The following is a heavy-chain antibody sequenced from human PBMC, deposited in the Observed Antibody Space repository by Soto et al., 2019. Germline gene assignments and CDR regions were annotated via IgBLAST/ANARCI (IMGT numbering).Heavy chain of an antibody. Sequence: QVQLVQSGAEVKKPGSSVKVSCKASGGTFSSYTISWVLQAPGQGLEWMGRIIPILGIANYAQKFQGRVTITEDKSTSTAYMEVSSLRSEDTAVYYCARRYYGSGSHFDYWGQGTLVTVSS. J-gene: IGHJ4*02. CDR1: GGTFSSYT. CDR3: ARRYYGSGSHFDY. CDR2: IIPILGIA. V-gene: IGHV1-69*02. D-gene: IGHD3-10*01.